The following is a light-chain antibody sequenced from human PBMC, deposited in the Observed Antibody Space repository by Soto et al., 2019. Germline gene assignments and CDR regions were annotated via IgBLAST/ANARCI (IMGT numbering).Light chain of an antibody. J-gene: IGKJ1*01. Sequence: DIPMTHSPSTLCAYGGDRVTRTCRASQSINSWLAWYQQKPGKDPKLLINKASSLESGVTSRFSGSGSGTEFTLTISSLQPDDVATYYCQQYNSYSWTFGQGTKVDIK. CDR1: QSINSW. V-gene: IGKV1-5*03. CDR2: KAS. CDR3: QQYNSYSWT.